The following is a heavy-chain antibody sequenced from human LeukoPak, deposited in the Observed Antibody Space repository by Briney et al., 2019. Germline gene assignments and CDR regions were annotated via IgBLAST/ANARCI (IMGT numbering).Heavy chain of an antibody. V-gene: IGHV3-23*01. CDR2: ISGSGDTT. J-gene: IGHJ4*02. CDR1: GLTFRCYA. CDR3: AKDRGYNYPFRYFDY. Sequence: GGSLRLSCAASGLTFRCYAMTWVRQAPGKGLEWVSTISGSGDTTYFADSVKGRFTISRDNSKNRLYLQMNSLRDEDTAVYYCAKDRGYNYPFRYFDYWGQGTLITVSS. D-gene: IGHD5-24*01.